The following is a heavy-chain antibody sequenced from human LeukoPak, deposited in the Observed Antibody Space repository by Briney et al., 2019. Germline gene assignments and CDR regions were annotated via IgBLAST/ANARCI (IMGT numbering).Heavy chain of an antibody. V-gene: IGHV1-46*01. Sequence: ASVKVSCKASGYTFTSYYMHWVRQAPGQGLEWMGIINPSGGSTSYAQKFQGRVTMTRGTSTSTVYMELSSLRSEDTAVYYCAREPYSGYDWSPFDYWGQGTLVTVSS. CDR3: AREPYSGYDWSPFDY. D-gene: IGHD5-12*01. J-gene: IGHJ4*02. CDR2: INPSGGST. CDR1: GYTFTSYY.